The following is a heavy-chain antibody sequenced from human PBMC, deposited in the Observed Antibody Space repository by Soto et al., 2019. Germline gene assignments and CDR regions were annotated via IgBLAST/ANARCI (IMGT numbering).Heavy chain of an antibody. CDR2: ISYDGSNK. V-gene: IGHV3-30*18. J-gene: IGHJ4*02. Sequence: QVQLVESGGGVVQPGRSLRLSCAASGFTFSSYGMHWVRQAPGKGLEWVAVISYDGSNKYYADSVKGRFTISRDNSKNTLYLQMNSLRAEDTAVYYCAKANRGQLLRFLEWLLYVDYWGQGTLVTVSS. D-gene: IGHD3-3*01. CDR1: GFTFSSYG. CDR3: AKANRGQLLRFLEWLLYVDY.